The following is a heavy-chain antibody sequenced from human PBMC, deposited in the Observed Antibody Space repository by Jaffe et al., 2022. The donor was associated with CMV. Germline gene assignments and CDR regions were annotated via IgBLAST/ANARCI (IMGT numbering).Heavy chain of an antibody. CDR3: ASPPTNYYYYGMDV. V-gene: IGHV4-39*01. CDR2: IYYSGST. J-gene: IGHJ6*02. Sequence: QLQLQESGPGLVKPSETLSLTCTVSGGSISSSSYYWGWIRQPPGKGLEWIGSIYYSGSTYYNPSLKSRVTISVDTSKNQFSLKLSSVTAADTAVYYCASPPTNYYYYGMDVWGQGTTVTVSS. CDR1: GGSISSSSYY.